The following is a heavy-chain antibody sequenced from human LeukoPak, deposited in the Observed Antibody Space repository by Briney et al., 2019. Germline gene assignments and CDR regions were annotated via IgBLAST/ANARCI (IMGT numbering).Heavy chain of an antibody. Sequence: SETLSLTCTVSGGSISSYYWSWIRQPPGKGLEWTGYIYYSGSTNYNPSLKSRVTISVDTSKNQFSLKLSSVTAADTAVYYCALAGQVGSYGDYWGQGTLVTVSS. CDR2: IYYSGST. CDR3: ALAGQVGSYGDY. V-gene: IGHV4-59*01. J-gene: IGHJ4*02. D-gene: IGHD5-18*01. CDR1: GGSISSYY.